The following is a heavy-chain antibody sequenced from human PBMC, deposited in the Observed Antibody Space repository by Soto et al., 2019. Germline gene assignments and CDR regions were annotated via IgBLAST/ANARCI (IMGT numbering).Heavy chain of an antibody. CDR2: IYYSGST. V-gene: IGHV4-59*01. Sequence: SEPLSLTWTVVGGSISSFYWSWIRQPPRKGLEWIGYIYYSGSTNYNPSLKSRVTISVDTSKNQFSLKLSSVTAADTAVYYCARYAMTTVIPYYFYFGMDVWGQGTTVTVSS. CDR1: GGSISSFY. J-gene: IGHJ6*02. D-gene: IGHD4-17*01. CDR3: ARYAMTTVIPYYFYFGMDV.